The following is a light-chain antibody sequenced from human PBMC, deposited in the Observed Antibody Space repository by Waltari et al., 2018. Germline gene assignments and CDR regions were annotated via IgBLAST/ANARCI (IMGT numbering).Light chain of an antibody. J-gene: IGLJ3*02. CDR1: ALPKQY. V-gene: IGLV3-25*03. Sequence: SYELTQPPSVSVSPGQTARITCPGAALPKQYAFWYQQKPGQAPVLIIDKDTQRPSGIPGRFSGSSSGTTVTMTISGVQAEDEADYYCLSADSSGTSKVFGGGTKLTVL. CDR2: KDT. CDR3: LSADSSGTSKV.